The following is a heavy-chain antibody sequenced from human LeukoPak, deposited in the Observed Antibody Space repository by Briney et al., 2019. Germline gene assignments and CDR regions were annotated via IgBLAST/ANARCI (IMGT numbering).Heavy chain of an antibody. V-gene: IGHV3-53*01. D-gene: IGHD3-16*01. CDR2: IYDSGTT. CDR1: GFTVSSNY. Sequence: HPGGSLRLSCAASGFTVSSNYMSWVRQAPGKGLEWVSIIYDSGTTHYVDSVKGRFTISRDNLKNTLYLQMNSLRAEDTAVYYCARDKRGYAFDIWGQGTMVTVSS. CDR3: ARDKRGYAFDI. J-gene: IGHJ3*02.